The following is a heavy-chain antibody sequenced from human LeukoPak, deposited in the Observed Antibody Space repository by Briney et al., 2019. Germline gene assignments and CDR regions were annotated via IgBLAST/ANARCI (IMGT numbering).Heavy chain of an antibody. V-gene: IGHV4-39*01. CDR3: AKAGVRYFDSSGLYAFDF. Sequence: PSETLSLTCAVSGGSISSTSYFWAWIRQPPGKGLEWIGTIYYSGSTYHNPSLKSRVTLSVDTSRNQFSLRLSSVDAADTAVYYCAKAGVRYFDSSGLYAFDFWGQGTTVTVSS. CDR2: IYYSGST. J-gene: IGHJ3*01. D-gene: IGHD3-22*01. CDR1: GGSISSTSYF.